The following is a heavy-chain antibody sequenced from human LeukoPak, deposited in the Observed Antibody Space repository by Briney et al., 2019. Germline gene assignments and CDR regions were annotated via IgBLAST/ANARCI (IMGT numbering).Heavy chain of an antibody. V-gene: IGHV3-53*01. CDR1: GFTVSSNY. D-gene: IGHD3-22*01. CDR3: ARAYYYDSSGYYPFDY. J-gene: IGHJ4*02. CDR2: IYSGGST. Sequence: PGGSLRLSCAASGFTVSSNYVSWVRQAPGKGLEWVSVIYSGGSTYYADSVKGRFTISRDNSKNTLYLQMNSLRAEDTAVYYCARAYYYDSSGYYPFDYWGQGTLVTVSS.